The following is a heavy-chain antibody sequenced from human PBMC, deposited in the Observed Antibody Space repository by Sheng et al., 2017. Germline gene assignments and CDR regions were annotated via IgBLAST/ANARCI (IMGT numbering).Heavy chain of an antibody. CDR3: ASQARRGVWFGEEDAFDI. Sequence: QVQLVQSGAEVKKPGSSVKVSCKASGGTFSSYAISWVRQAPGQGLEWMGGIIPIFGTANYAQKFQGRVTITADESTSTAYMELSSLRSEDTAVYYCASQARRGVWFGEEDAFDIWGQGTMVTVSS. J-gene: IGHJ3*02. V-gene: IGHV1-69*13. D-gene: IGHD3-10*01. CDR2: IIPIFGTA. CDR1: GGTFSSYA.